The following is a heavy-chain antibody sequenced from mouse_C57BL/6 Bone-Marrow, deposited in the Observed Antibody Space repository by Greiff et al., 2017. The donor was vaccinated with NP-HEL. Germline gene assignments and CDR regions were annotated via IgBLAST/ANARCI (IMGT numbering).Heavy chain of an antibody. D-gene: IGHD2-4*01. CDR1: GFTFSDYG. V-gene: IGHV5-15*01. Sequence: EVQRVESGGGLVQPGGSLKLSCAASGFTFSDYGMAWVRQAPRKGPEWVAFISNLAYSIYYADTVTGRFTISRENAKNTLYLEMSSLRSEDTAMYYCARQRAYYDYDVGAMDYWGQGTSVTVSS. J-gene: IGHJ4*01. CDR3: ARQRAYYDYDVGAMDY. CDR2: ISNLAYSI.